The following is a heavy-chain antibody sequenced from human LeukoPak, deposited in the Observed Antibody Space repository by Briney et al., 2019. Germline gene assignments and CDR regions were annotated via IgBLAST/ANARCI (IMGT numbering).Heavy chain of an antibody. Sequence: ASVKVSCKASGYTFTSYGISWVRQAPGQGLEWMGWISAYNGNTNYAQKLQGRVTMTTDTSTSTAYMELRSLRSDDTAVYYCARDQPSAASYNWFDPWGQGTLVTVSS. J-gene: IGHJ5*02. D-gene: IGHD1-26*01. V-gene: IGHV1-18*01. CDR2: ISAYNGNT. CDR3: ARDQPSAASYNWFDP. CDR1: GYTFTSYG.